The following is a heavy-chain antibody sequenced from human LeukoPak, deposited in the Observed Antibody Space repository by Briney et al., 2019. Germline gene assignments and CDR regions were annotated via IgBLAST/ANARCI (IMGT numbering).Heavy chain of an antibody. J-gene: IGHJ6*03. D-gene: IGHD6-13*01. CDR2: IIPIFGTA. Sequence: SVKVSCKASGGTFSSYAISWVRQAPGQGLEWMGGIIPIFGTANYAQKFQGRVTITTDESTSTAYMELSSLRSEDTAVYYCARGIAAAGDYYYYMDVWGKGTTATVSS. V-gene: IGHV1-69*05. CDR1: GGTFSSYA. CDR3: ARGIAAAGDYYYYMDV.